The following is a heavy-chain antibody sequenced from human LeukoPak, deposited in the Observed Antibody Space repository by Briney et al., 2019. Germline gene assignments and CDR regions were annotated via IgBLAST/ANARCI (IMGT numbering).Heavy chain of an antibody. J-gene: IGHJ3*02. CDR2: IKQDGSEK. CDR1: GFTFSSYW. Sequence: GGSLRLSCAASGFTFSSYWMSWVRQAPGKGLEWVANIKQDGSEKYYVDSVKGRFTISRDNAKNSLYLQMNSPRAEDTAVYYCARGGYYAPAPDAFDIWGQGTMVTVSS. D-gene: IGHD3-10*01. CDR3: ARGGYYAPAPDAFDI. V-gene: IGHV3-7*01.